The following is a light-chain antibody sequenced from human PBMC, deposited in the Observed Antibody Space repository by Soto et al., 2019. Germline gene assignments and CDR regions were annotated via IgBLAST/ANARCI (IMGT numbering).Light chain of an antibody. CDR2: DVS. Sequence: QSALTQPASVSGSPGQSITISCSGTSSDVGGYNYVSWYQQHPGKAPKLMISDVSNRPSGVSNRFSGSKSGNTASLTISGLQAEDEADYYCSSYTSSSTLSYVFGTGTKVTGL. CDR3: SSYTSSSTLSYV. V-gene: IGLV2-14*01. CDR1: SSDVGGYNY. J-gene: IGLJ1*01.